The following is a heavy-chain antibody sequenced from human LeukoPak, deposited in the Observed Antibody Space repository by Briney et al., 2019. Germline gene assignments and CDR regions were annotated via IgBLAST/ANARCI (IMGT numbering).Heavy chain of an antibody. Sequence: RGESLKISCKGSGYSFTNYWIGWVRQMPGKGLEWMGIIFPGGSDTRYSPSFQGQVTISADKSISTAYVQWSSLRASDSAMYYCARTVTTGAFDIWGQGTMVTVSS. D-gene: IGHD4-17*01. CDR1: GYSFTNYW. V-gene: IGHV5-51*01. CDR3: ARTVTTGAFDI. J-gene: IGHJ3*02. CDR2: IFPGGSDT.